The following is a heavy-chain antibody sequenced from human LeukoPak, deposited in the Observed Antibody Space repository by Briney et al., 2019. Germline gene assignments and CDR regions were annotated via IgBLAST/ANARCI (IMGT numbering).Heavy chain of an antibody. Sequence: GGSLRLSCAASGFTSSSYWMHWVRQAPGKGLVWVSRVNTDGRTTNYADSVRGRFTISRDNAENTLYLQMNSLRVEATAVYYCSMDLSGAHDYWGQGSVVTVSS. J-gene: IGHJ4*02. CDR2: VNTDGRTT. CDR3: SMDLSGAHDY. CDR1: GFTSSSYW. D-gene: IGHD2-2*03. V-gene: IGHV3-74*01.